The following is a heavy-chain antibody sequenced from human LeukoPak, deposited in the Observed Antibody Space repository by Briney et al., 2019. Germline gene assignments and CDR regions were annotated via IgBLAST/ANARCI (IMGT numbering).Heavy chain of an antibody. V-gene: IGHV3-7*01. CDR3: AAWGLYSY. J-gene: IGHJ4*02. CDR2: INLHGSVK. D-gene: IGHD4-11*01. Sequence: GGSLRLSCVISGFTFSRYAVHWVRQAPGKGLEWVANINLHGSVKLHVDSVEGRFTISRDNAKNSLFLQMTSLKVEDAAVYYCAAWGLYSYWGQGTLVTVSS. CDR1: GFTFSRYA.